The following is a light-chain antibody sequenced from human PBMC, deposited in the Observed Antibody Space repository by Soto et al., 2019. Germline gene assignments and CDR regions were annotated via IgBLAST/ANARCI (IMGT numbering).Light chain of an antibody. J-gene: IGLJ2*01. CDR2: DVS. CDR3: SSYTSSSTLVV. CDR1: SSDVGGYNY. V-gene: IGLV2-14*01. Sequence: QSALTQPASVSGSPGPSITISGTGTSSDVGGYNYVYWYQQHPGKAPKLMIYDVSNRPSGVSNRFPGSKSGNTASLTISGLQAEDEADYYCSSYTSSSTLVVFGGGTKLTVL.